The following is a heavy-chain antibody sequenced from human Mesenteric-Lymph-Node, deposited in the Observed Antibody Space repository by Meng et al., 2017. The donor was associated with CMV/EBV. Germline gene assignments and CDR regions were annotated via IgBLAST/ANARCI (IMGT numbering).Heavy chain of an antibody. D-gene: IGHD6-13*01. CDR1: DSTFSAYW. CDR3: ARWEQLVPVKTLYYYYGMDV. Sequence: LSLTCAASDSTFSAYWMSWVRQAPGKGLEWVANIKQDGSEKYYVDSVKGRFTISRDNAKNSLYLQMNSLRAEDTAVYYCARWEQLVPVKTLYYYYGMDVWGQGTTVTVSS. CDR2: IKQDGSEK. J-gene: IGHJ6*02. V-gene: IGHV3-7*01.